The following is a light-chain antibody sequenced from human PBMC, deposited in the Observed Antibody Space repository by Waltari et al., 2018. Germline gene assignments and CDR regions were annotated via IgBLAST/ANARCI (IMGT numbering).Light chain of an antibody. J-gene: IGLJ2*01. V-gene: IGLV2-8*01. Sequence: QSALTQPPSASGSPGQSVTISCTGTRSDVGAYDYVSWYQHHPDKAPKLIIFEVNKWPSGVPDRFSGSKSGNTASLTVSGLQAEDEADYYCSSYAGTDNFVVFGGGTKLTVL. CDR1: RSDVGAYDY. CDR2: EVN. CDR3: SSYAGTDNFVV.